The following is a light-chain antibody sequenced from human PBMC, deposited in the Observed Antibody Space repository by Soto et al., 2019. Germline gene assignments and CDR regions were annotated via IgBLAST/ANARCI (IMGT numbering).Light chain of an antibody. CDR1: QSLVYSYGIAY. Sequence: DVVMTQSPLSLPVTVGQPASISCRSSQSLVYSYGIAYLHWFHQSPGQSPKRRICRAFKRDSGVPDRLRGRESGTDFKLKIRRVEAEDGGVSYGMQDTHWPPTFGPGTKVEIK. J-gene: IGKJ1*01. CDR3: MQDTHWPPT. V-gene: IGKV2-30*01. CDR2: RAF.